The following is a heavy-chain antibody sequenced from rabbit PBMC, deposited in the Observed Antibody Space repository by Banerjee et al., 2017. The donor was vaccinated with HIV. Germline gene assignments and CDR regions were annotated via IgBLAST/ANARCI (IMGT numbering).Heavy chain of an antibody. Sequence: QSLEESGGGLVKPGASLPLTCTASGFSFSSYYYMCWVRQAPGKGLEWSGCIYGGSSGNTYYASWAKGRFTISKTSSTTVTLQMTSLTAADTATYFCARMDYTYGYVGYAYGTFNLWGPGTLVTVS. D-gene: IGHD6-1*01. CDR3: ARMDYTYGYVGYAYGTFNL. V-gene: IGHV1S40*01. J-gene: IGHJ4*01. CDR2: IYGGSSGNT. CDR1: GFSFSSYYY.